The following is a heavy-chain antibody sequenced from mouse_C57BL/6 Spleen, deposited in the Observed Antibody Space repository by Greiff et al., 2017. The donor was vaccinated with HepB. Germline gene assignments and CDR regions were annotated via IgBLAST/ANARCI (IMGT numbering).Heavy chain of an antibody. J-gene: IGHJ4*01. V-gene: IGHV1-81*01. D-gene: IGHD1-1*01. CDR2: IYPRSGNT. Sequence: VQLQQSGAELARPGASVKLSCKASGYTFTSYGISWVKQRTGQGLEWIGEIYPRSGNTYYNEKFKGKATLTADKSSSTAYMELRSLTSEDSAVYFCAIENLNLLVHAMDYWGQGTSVTVSS. CDR1: GYTFTSYG. CDR3: AIENLNLLVHAMDY.